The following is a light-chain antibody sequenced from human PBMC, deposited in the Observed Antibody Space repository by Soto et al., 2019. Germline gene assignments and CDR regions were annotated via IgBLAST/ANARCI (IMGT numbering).Light chain of an antibody. CDR2: GAS. V-gene: IGKV3-20*01. CDR3: HQYESSPPSYT. CDR1: QSLTSSY. J-gene: IGKJ2*01. Sequence: EIVLTQSPGTLSLSPGERATLSCRASQSLTSSYLAWYQQKPGQAPRLLIYGASSTATGIPDSFSGSGSGTDFTLTISRLEPEEFAEYYGHQYESSPPSYTFGQGTKLEIK.